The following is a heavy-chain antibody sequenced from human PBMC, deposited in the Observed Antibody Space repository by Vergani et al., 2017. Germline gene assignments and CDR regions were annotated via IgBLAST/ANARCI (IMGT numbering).Heavy chain of an antibody. Sequence: QLQLQESGPGLVKPSETLSLTCSVSGGSISSSRYFWGWLRQPLGKGLEWIGAISYSGDTYYNPSLKTRITISVDTSKNHFSLRLSSVTAADTAVYYCARDSTTWTRAGYWGQGTLVTVSS. V-gene: IGHV4-39*02. CDR3: ARDSTTWTRAGY. CDR1: GGSISSSRYF. CDR2: ISYSGDT. D-gene: IGHD6-19*01. J-gene: IGHJ4*02.